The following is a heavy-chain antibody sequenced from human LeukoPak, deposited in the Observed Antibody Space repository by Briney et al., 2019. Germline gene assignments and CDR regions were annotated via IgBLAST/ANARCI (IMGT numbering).Heavy chain of an antibody. Sequence: GGSLRLSCAASGFTFSSYAMSWGRQAPGKGLDWVSALSGSGGSTYYADSVKGWLTISRENSKNTLYLQMNCLRAEDTAVYYCAKDKITLAAAAFYYFDYWGQGTLVTVSS. CDR3: AKDKITLAAAAFYYFDY. D-gene: IGHD6-13*01. J-gene: IGHJ4*02. CDR2: LSGSGGST. CDR1: GFTFSSYA. V-gene: IGHV3-23*01.